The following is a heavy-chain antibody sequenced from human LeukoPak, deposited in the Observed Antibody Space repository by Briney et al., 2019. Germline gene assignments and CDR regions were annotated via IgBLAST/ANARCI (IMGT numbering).Heavy chain of an antibody. CDR3: ARDYTGGWNDY. J-gene: IGHJ4*02. CDR2: IKEDGSEK. D-gene: IGHD7-27*01. Sequence: AGGSLRLSCAAAGFTFSRYWMSWVRQATGKGLECVAKIKEDGSEKHYVDSVKGRFTISRDNAKNSLYLQMNSLRAEDTAVYYCARDYTGGWNDYWGQGTLVTVSS. CDR1: GFTFSRYW. V-gene: IGHV3-7*01.